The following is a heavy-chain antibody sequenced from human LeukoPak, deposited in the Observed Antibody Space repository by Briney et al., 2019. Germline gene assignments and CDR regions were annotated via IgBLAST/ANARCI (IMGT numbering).Heavy chain of an antibody. CDR1: GYTFTSYA. J-gene: IGHJ4*02. CDR3: ARVRPVDYDYVWGSFSPPFDY. D-gene: IGHD3-16*01. V-gene: IGHV1-3*01. Sequence: GASVKVSCKASGYTFTSYAMHWVRQAPGQRLEWMGWINAGNGNTKYSQKFQGRVTITRDTSASTAYMELSSLRSEDTAVYYYARVRPVDYDYVWGSFSPPFDYWGQGTLVTVSS. CDR2: INAGNGNT.